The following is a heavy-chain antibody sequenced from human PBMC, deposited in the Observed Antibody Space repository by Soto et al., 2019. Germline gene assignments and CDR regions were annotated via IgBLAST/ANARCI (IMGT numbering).Heavy chain of an antibody. CDR2: IIPILGIA. D-gene: IGHD6-19*01. V-gene: IGHV1-69*02. J-gene: IGHJ4*02. Sequence: GASVKVSCKASGGTFSSYTISWVRQAPGQGLEWMGRIIPILGIANYAQKFQGRVTITADKSTSTAYMELSSLRSEDTAVYYCARGRASYSSGWYLGSFDYWGQGTLVTVSS. CDR3: ARGRASYSSGWYLGSFDY. CDR1: GGTFSSYT.